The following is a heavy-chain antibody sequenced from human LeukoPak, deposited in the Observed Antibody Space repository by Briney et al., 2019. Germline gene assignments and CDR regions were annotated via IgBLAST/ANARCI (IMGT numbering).Heavy chain of an antibody. Sequence: ASVKVSCTTSVYTFTSYYLHWVRQVPGQGLEWMGWTNPSTGGTKSAQQFEGRVTMTRDTSITTGYLELRSLRLDDTATYYCVRCGAFCRITTCHEFDHWGQGTLVIVSS. CDR3: VRCGAFCRITTCHEFDH. CDR2: TNPSTGGT. D-gene: IGHD2-2*01. V-gene: IGHV1-2*02. J-gene: IGHJ4*02. CDR1: VYTFTSYY.